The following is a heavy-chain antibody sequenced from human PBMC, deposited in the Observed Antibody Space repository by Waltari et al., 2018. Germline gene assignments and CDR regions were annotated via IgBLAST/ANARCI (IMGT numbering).Heavy chain of an antibody. CDR1: GGSISSSSYY. Sequence: QLQLQESGPGLVKPSETLSLTCTVSGGSISSSSYYWGRVRPPPGKGLEWIGSIYYSGSTYYNPSLKSRVTISVDTSKNQFSLKLSSVTAADTAVYYCARPREPRDVWAFDIWGQGTMVTVSS. V-gene: IGHV4-39*01. D-gene: IGHD1-26*01. CDR3: ARPREPRDVWAFDI. CDR2: IYYSGST. J-gene: IGHJ3*02.